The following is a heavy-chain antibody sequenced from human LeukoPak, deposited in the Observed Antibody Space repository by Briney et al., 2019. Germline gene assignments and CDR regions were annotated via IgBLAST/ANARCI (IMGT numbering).Heavy chain of an antibody. V-gene: IGHV3-33*01. J-gene: IGHJ6*02. CDR3: ARDGQNGSPYATDV. CDR2: IWYDGSNE. D-gene: IGHD3-10*01. Sequence: GGSLRLSCAASGFTFRGHGMHWVRQAPGKGLEWVAGIWYDGSNEDYADSVKGRFTISRDNSKNTLYLQMNSLRVEDTAVYYCARDGQNGSPYATDVWGQGTTVTVSS. CDR1: GFTFRGHG.